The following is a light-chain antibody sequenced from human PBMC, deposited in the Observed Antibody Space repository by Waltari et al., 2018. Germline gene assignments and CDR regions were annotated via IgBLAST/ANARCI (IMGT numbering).Light chain of an antibody. CDR1: SSDVGDYNS. J-gene: IGLJ2*01. CDR3: CSYAGSSTFA. V-gene: IGLV2-23*02. Sequence: QSALTQPASVSGSPGQSITISCTGTSSDVGDYNSVSWYQQHPGKAPKLMIYDVTKRPSGVSNRFSGSKSGNTASLTISGLQAEDEGDYYCCSYAGSSTFAFGGGTKLTVL. CDR2: DVT.